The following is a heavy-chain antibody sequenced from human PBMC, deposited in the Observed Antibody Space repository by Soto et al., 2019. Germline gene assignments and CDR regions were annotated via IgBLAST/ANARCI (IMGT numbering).Heavy chain of an antibody. J-gene: IGHJ6*02. CDR2: INAGNGNT. V-gene: IGHV1-3*05. D-gene: IGHD3-9*01. CDR1: GYSFTTYA. Sequence: QVQLVQSGAEEKKPGASVKVSCKASGYSFTTYAMHWVRQAPGQRLEWMGWINAGNGNTKFSQNFQGRVTITRDTSVNTAYMELSSLRSEDTAVYYCARGISDILTGYYYYYGMDVWGQGTTVTVSS. CDR3: ARGISDILTGYYYYYGMDV.